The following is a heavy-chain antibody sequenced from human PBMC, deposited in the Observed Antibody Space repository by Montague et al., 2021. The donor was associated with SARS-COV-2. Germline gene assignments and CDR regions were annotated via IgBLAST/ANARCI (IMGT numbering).Heavy chain of an antibody. Sequence: SETLSLTCAVYGGSFSGYYWSWIRQPPGKGLEWIGEINHSGSTNYNPSLKSRVTISVDTSKNQFSLKLSSVTAADTAVYYCARGPITVTTCYDYYGMDVWGQGTTVTVSS. CDR3: ARGPITVTTCYDYYGMDV. D-gene: IGHD4-17*01. CDR2: INHSGST. CDR1: GGSFSGYY. V-gene: IGHV4-34*01. J-gene: IGHJ6*02.